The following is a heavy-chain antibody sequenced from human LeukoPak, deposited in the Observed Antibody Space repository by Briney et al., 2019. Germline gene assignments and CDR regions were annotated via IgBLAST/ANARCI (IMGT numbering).Heavy chain of an antibody. CDR3: ARKFMDRAVAGIDYFDY. J-gene: IGHJ4*02. Sequence: GGSLRLSCAASGFTFSSYWMSWVRQAPGKGLEWVANIKQDGSEKYYVDSVKGRFTISRDNAKNSLYLQMNSLRAEGTAVYYCARKFMDRAVAGIDYFDYWGQGTLVTVSS. CDR1: GFTFSSYW. D-gene: IGHD6-19*01. V-gene: IGHV3-7*01. CDR2: IKQDGSEK.